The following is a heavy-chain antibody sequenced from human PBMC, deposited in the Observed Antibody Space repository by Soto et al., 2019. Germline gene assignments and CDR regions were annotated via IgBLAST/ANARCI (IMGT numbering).Heavy chain of an antibody. V-gene: IGHV3-23*01. Sequence: EVQLLESGGGLVQPGGSLRLSCAASGFTFRNYGLSWVRQAPGKGLEWVSGISGSGVGTYYADSVKGRFTISRDNSKNTLDLQMNSLRAEDTAVYYCAKEVAITALFDYWGQGTLVAVSS. CDR3: AKEVAITALFDY. CDR1: GFTFRNYG. CDR2: ISGSGVGT. J-gene: IGHJ4*02. D-gene: IGHD3-22*01.